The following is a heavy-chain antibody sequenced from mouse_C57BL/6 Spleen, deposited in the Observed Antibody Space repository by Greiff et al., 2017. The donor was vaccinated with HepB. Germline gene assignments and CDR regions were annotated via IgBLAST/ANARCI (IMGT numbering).Heavy chain of an antibody. CDR1: GYTFTSYW. Sequence: VQLQQPGAELVMPGASVKLSCKASGYTFTSYWMHWVKQRPGQGLEWIGEIDPSDSYTNYNQKFKGKSTLTVDKSSSTAYMQLSSLTSEDSAVYYCASQLGRGAFAYWGQGTLVTVSA. CDR2: IDPSDSYT. V-gene: IGHV1-69*01. CDR3: ASQLGRGAFAY. D-gene: IGHD4-1*02. J-gene: IGHJ3*01.